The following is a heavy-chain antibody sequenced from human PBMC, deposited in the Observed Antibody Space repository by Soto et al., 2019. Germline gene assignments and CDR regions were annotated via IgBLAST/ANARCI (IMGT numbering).Heavy chain of an antibody. CDR2: ISAYNGNT. J-gene: IGHJ5*02. CDR3: AGGGREAGWFDP. CDR1: GYTFTSYG. D-gene: IGHD3-16*01. V-gene: IGHV1-18*01. Sequence: QVQLVQSGAEVKKPGASVKVSCKASGYTFTSYGISWVRQAPGQGLEWMGWISAYNGNTNYAQKLQGRVTMTTDTPTSTADMELRSIRSADTAVDYWAGGGREAGWFDPWGQGTLVTVSS.